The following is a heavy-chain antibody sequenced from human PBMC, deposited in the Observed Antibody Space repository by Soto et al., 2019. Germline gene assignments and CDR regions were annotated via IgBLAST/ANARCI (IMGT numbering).Heavy chain of an antibody. J-gene: IGHJ4*02. D-gene: IGHD6-13*01. V-gene: IGHV2-5*02. Sequence: QITLKESGPTLVKPTQTLTLTCTFSGFSLSTSGVGVAWIRQPPGKALEWLALIYWDDDRRYSPSLKSRLTITKDTSKNQVVITMTTMDPVDIGTYYCAHDTAASGLFDYWGQGTLVTVSS. CDR3: AHDTAASGLFDY. CDR1: GFSLSTSGVG. CDR2: IYWDDDR.